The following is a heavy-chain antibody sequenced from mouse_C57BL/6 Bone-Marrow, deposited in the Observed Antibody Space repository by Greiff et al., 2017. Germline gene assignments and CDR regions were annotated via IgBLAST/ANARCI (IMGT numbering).Heavy chain of an antibody. D-gene: IGHD1-1*01. J-gene: IGHJ2*01. CDR1: GFTFSSYG. CDR3: ARHRNYGSSFDY. Sequence: EVKVVESGGDLVKPGGSLKLSCAASGFTFSSYGMSWVRQTPDKRLEWVATISSGGSYTYYPDRVKGRFTISKDNAKNTLYLQMSSLKSEDTAMYYCARHRNYGSSFDYWGQGTTLTASS. CDR2: ISSGGSYT. V-gene: IGHV5-6*01.